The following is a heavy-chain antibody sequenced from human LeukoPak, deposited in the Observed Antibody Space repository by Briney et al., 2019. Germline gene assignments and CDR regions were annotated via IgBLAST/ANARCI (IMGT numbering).Heavy chain of an antibody. CDR2: INAGNGNT. CDR3: ARGENTVTTPHDY. CDR1: GYTFTSYA. D-gene: IGHD4-17*01. J-gene: IGHJ4*02. Sequence: ASVKVSCKASGYTFTSYAIHWVRQAPGQRLEWMGWINAGNGNTKYSQKFQGRVTITRDTSASTAYMELSSLRSEDTAVYYCARGENTVTTPHDYWGQGILVTVSS. V-gene: IGHV1-3*01.